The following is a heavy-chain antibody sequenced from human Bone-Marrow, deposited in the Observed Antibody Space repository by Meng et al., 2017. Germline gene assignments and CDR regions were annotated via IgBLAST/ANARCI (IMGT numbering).Heavy chain of an antibody. CDR2: IWYDGSNK. Sequence: GESLKISCAASGFTFNNFALHWVRQAPGKGLEWVAVIWYDGSNKYYADSVKGRFTISRDNSKNTLYLQMNSLRAEDTAVYYCARGFSGWLGMDYFDYWGQGTLVTVSS. D-gene: IGHD6-19*01. J-gene: IGHJ4*02. V-gene: IGHV3-30*04. CDR3: ARGFSGWLGMDYFDY. CDR1: GFTFNNFA.